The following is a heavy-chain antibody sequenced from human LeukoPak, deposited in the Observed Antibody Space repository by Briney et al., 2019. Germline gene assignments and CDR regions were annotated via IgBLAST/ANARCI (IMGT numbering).Heavy chain of an antibody. J-gene: IGHJ6*04. CDR3: ARHMDIVATSGKYYYYGMDV. Sequence: GESLKISCKGSGYSFASYWIGWVRQMPGKGLEWMGIIYPGDSDTRYSPSFQGQVTISADKSISTAYLQWSSLKASDTAMYYCARHMDIVATSGKYYYYGMDVWGKGTTVTVSS. CDR1: GYSFASYW. V-gene: IGHV5-51*01. CDR2: IYPGDSDT. D-gene: IGHD5-12*01.